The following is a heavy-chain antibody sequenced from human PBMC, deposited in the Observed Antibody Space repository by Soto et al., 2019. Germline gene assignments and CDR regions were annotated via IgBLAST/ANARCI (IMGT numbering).Heavy chain of an antibody. CDR2: IYPGDSDT. Sequence: GESLKISCKGSGYTFTDYWIGWVRQLPGKGLEWMGIIYPGDSDTRYSPSFQGHVTITVDKSTSTAYLQWSTLKASDTAMYYCAALRPLAAAVYYGMDVWGQGTTVTVSS. V-gene: IGHV5-51*01. D-gene: IGHD6-13*01. CDR3: AALRPLAAAVYYGMDV. J-gene: IGHJ6*02. CDR1: GYTFTDYW.